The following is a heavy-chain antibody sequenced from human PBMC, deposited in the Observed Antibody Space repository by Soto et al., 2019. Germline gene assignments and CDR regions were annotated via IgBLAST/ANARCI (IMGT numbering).Heavy chain of an antibody. CDR1: GGSISNHY. CDR3: TRANWYSEY. V-gene: IGHV4-59*11. J-gene: IGHJ4*02. Sequence: QVQLQESGPGLVKPSETLSLTCSVSGGSISNHYWSWIRQPPGKGLEWIGYIYYNGNTNYNPSLKSRVTMSVDTSRNQSSLKLTTVTAAGTAVYYCTRANWYSEYWGPRTLVTVSS. CDR2: IYYNGNT. D-gene: IGHD7-27*01.